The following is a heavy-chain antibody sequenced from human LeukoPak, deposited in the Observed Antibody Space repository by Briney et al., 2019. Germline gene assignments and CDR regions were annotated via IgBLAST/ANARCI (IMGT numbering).Heavy chain of an antibody. CDR3: ARDGYSSSLSYFDY. CDR2: ISCSSSYI. Sequence: GGSLRLSCAASGVTFSSYSMNWVRQAPGKGLEWVSSISCSSSYIYYVDSVRGRFTISRDNSKNPLYLQMSSLRAEDTAVYYCARDGYSSSLSYFDYWGQGTLGTVSS. J-gene: IGHJ4*02. CDR1: GVTFSSYS. D-gene: IGHD6-13*01. V-gene: IGHV3-21*01.